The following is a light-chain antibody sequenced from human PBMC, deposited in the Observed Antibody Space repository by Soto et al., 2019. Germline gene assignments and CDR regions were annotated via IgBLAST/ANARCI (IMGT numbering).Light chain of an antibody. CDR3: QQYSDWPRT. CDR1: ESVRTS. V-gene: IGKV3-15*01. J-gene: IGKJ1*01. Sequence: EIVLTQSPATLSVSPGERATLSCRASESVRTSLAGYQQKPGRSPSLLIYGASNRATGLPARFSGSGSGTEFTLTISSLQSEDFAVYYCQQYSDWPRTFGQGTKLEFK. CDR2: GAS.